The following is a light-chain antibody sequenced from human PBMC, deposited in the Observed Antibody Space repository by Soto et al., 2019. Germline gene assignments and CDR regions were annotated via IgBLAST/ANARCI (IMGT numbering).Light chain of an antibody. CDR1: QSISSY. J-gene: IGKJ5*01. V-gene: IGKV1-39*01. CDR2: AAS. Sequence: DIQITQSPSSLSSSVGERFTITCRASQSISSYLNWYQQKPGKAPKLLIYAASSLQSGVPSRFSGSGSGTDFTLTISSLQPEDFATYYCQQSYSTITFGQGTRLEIK. CDR3: QQSYSTIT.